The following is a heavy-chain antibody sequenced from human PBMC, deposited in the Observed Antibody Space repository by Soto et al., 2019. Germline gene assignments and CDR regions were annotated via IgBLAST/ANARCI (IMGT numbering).Heavy chain of an antibody. J-gene: IGHJ3*02. CDR2: MNPNSGNT. Sequence: QVQLVQSGAEVKKPGASVKVSCKTSGYTFTSYDINWVRQATGQGLEWMGWMNPNSGNTAYAQKFQGRVTMTRNTSISTAYMELSSMSAEDTAVYYCARERSSGAFDIWGQGTMVTVSS. V-gene: IGHV1-8*01. CDR3: ARERSSGAFDI. CDR1: GYTFTSYD. D-gene: IGHD1-26*01.